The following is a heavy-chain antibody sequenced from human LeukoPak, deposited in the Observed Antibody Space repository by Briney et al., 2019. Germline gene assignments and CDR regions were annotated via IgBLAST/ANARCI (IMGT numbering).Heavy chain of an antibody. CDR2: INPNSGGT. CDR1: GYTFTGYY. D-gene: IGHD1-26*01. J-gene: IGHJ6*02. CDR3: ARAGGDYYYYYGMDV. V-gene: IGHV1-2*02. Sequence: ASVKVSCTASGYTFTGYYMHWVRKAPGQGHEWMGWINPNSGGTNYAQKFQGRVTMTRDTSISTAYMELSRLRSDDTAVYYCARAGGDYYYYYGMDVWGQGTTVTVSS.